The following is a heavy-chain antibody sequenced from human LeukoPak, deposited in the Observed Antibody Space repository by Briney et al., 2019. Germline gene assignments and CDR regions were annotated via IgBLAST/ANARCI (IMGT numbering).Heavy chain of an antibody. J-gene: IGHJ4*02. D-gene: IGHD3-22*01. CDR2: ISSYSTYI. Sequence: NPGGSLRLSCAASGFSFSDYSMNWVRQAPGKGLEWASFISSYSTYIYYADSLKGRFTISRDNAKNSLYLQMNSLRAEDTAVYYCARDSFAGYDSSGYSSYDYWGQGTLVTVSS. CDR3: ARDSFAGYDSSGYSSYDY. CDR1: GFSFSDYS. V-gene: IGHV3-21*01.